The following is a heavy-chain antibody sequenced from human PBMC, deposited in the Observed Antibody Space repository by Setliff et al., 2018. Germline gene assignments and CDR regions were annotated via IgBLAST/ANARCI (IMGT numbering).Heavy chain of an antibody. CDR3: SRENGYCSGGACYFMFDY. J-gene: IGHJ4*02. V-gene: IGHV4-59*11. Sequence: PSETLSLTCTVSDGTSSSHYWSWIRQPPGKGLEWIGYIHFSGTTNYNPSLKSRVTLSLDTSKNQFSLELSSVTAADTAMYYCSRENGYCSGGACYFMFDYWGQGTPVTVSS. D-gene: IGHD2-15*01. CDR2: IHFSGTT. CDR1: DGTSSSHY.